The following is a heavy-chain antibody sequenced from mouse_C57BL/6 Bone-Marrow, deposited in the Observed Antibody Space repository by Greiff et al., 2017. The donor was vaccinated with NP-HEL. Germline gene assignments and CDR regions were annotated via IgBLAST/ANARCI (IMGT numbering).Heavy chain of an antibody. CDR3: ARRGLPWYFDV. CDR2: IDPSDSET. CDR1: GYTFTSYW. J-gene: IGHJ1*03. D-gene: IGHD2-10*01. V-gene: IGHV1-52*01. Sequence: VQLQQPGAELVRPGSSVKLSCKASGYTFTSYWMHWVKQRPIQGLEWIGNIDPSDSETHYNQKFKDKATLTVDKSSSTAYMQLSSLTSEDSAVYYCARRGLPWYFDVWGTGTTVTVSS.